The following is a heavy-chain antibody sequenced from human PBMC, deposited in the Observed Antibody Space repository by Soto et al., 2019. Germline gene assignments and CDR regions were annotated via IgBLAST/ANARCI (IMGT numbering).Heavy chain of an antibody. Sequence: GGSLRLSCAASGFTFSSYAMSWVRQAPGKGLEWVSAISGSGGSTYYADSGKGRFTISRDNSKNTLYLQMNSLRAEDTAVYYCAKVGYYYDSSGYLDYWGQGTLVTVSS. CDR2: ISGSGGST. V-gene: IGHV3-23*01. D-gene: IGHD3-22*01. CDR3: AKVGYYYDSSGYLDY. J-gene: IGHJ4*02. CDR1: GFTFSSYA.